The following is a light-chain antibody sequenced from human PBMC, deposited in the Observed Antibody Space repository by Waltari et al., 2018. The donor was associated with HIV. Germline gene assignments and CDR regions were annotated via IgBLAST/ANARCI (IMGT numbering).Light chain of an antibody. CDR2: AAS. CDR1: QSIGAS. Sequence: DIQMAQSPSSVTGSVGATVTITCRTSQSIGASLAWYQHQPGRPPKLLILAASKLENGVPPRFAGSGSGTYFALTISSLQADDSATYYCQQADSFPHTFGGGTRVEIE. V-gene: IGKV1-12*01. CDR3: QQADSFPHT. J-gene: IGKJ4*01.